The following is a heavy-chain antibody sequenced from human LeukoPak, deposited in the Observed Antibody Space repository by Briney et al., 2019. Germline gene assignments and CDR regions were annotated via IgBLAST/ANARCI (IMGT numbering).Heavy chain of an antibody. V-gene: IGHV3-21*01. D-gene: IGHD1-26*01. CDR1: GFTFSSYS. CDR3: ARDSGHAAWWFDP. Sequence: GGSLRLSCAASGFTFSSYSMNWVRQAPGKGLEWVSSISSSSSYIYYADSVKGRFTISRDNAKNSLYLQMNSLGAEDTAVYYCARDSGHAAWWFDPWGQGTLVTVSS. J-gene: IGHJ5*02. CDR2: ISSSSSYI.